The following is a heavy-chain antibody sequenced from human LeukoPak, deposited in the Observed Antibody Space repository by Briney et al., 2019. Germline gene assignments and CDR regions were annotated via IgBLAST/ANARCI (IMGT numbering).Heavy chain of an antibody. D-gene: IGHD3-22*01. CDR1: GGSISRNGDY. CDR2: IYYSGST. Sequence: SETLSLTCTVSGGSISRNGDYWGWIRQPPGKGLEWIGNIYYSGSTFYNPSLKSRVTISVDTSKNQFSLKVTSVTAADTAVYYCARGYYDSSGYYTEFANWGQGTLVTVSS. V-gene: IGHV4-39*07. CDR3: ARGYYDSSGYYTEFAN. J-gene: IGHJ4*02.